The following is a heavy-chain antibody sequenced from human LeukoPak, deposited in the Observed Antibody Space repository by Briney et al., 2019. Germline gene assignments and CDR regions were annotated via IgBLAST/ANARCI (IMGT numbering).Heavy chain of an antibody. J-gene: IGHJ2*01. CDR1: GGTFSSYA. V-gene: IGHV1-69*04. CDR2: IIPILGIA. D-gene: IGHD1-26*01. Sequence: SVKVSCKASGGTFSSYAISWVRQAPGQGLEWMGRIIPILGIANYAQEFQGRVTITADKSASTAYMELSSLRSEDTAVYYCARGFEGATEAYFDLWGRGTLVTVSS. CDR3: ARGFEGATEAYFDL.